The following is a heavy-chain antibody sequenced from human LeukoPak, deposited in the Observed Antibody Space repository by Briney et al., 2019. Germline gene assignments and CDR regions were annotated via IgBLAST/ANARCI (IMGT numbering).Heavy chain of an antibody. CDR1: GYTFTGYC. V-gene: IGHV1-2*02. CDR2: INPNSGGT. CDR3: ARAYSSGYYHFDY. D-gene: IGHD3-22*01. Sequence: ASVKVSCKASGYTFTGYCMHWVRQAPGQGLEWMGWINPNSGGTSYAQKFQGRVTMTRDTPISTAYMELSRLRSDDTAVYYCARAYSSGYYHFDYWGQGTLVTVSS. J-gene: IGHJ4*02.